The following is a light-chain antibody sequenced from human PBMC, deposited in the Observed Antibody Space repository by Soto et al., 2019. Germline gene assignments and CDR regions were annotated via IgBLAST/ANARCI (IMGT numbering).Light chain of an antibody. CDR2: GAS. V-gene: IGKV3-20*01. J-gene: IGKJ1*01. Sequence: EIVLTQSPGTLSLSPGERATLSCRASQSVSSSYLAWYQQKPGQAPRLLIYGASSRATGIPDRFSGSGSGTDFTLTISRLEPEDCAVYYCQQFWTFGQGTKVEI. CDR3: QQFWT. CDR1: QSVSSSY.